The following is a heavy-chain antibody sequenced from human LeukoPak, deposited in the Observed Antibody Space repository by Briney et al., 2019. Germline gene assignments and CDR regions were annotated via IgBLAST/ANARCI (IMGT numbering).Heavy chain of an antibody. CDR2: ISGSGGST. V-gene: IGHV3-23*01. D-gene: IGHD6-13*01. CDR3: AKEIAAAGILPRYYYGMDV. J-gene: IGHJ6*02. CDR1: GFTFSSYA. Sequence: PGGSLRLSCAASGFTFSSYAMSWVRQAPGKGLEWVSAISGSGGSTYYADSVKGRFTISRDNSKNTLYLQMNSLRAEDTAVYYCAKEIAAAGILPRYYYGMDVWGQGTLVTVSS.